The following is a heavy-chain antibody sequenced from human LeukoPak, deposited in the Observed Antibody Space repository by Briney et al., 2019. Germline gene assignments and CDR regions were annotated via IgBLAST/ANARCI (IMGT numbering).Heavy chain of an antibody. CDR1: GGSISSYY. CDR2: IYYSGST. D-gene: IGHD3-3*01. J-gene: IGHJ4*02. CDR3: AKHRSLFLEWPTTIDY. Sequence: SETLSLTCTVSGGSISSYYWSWIRQPPGKGLEWIGYIYYSGSTNYNPSLKSRVTISVDTSKNQFSLKLSSVTAADTAVYYCAKHRSLFLEWPTTIDYWGQGTLVTVSS. V-gene: IGHV4-59*08.